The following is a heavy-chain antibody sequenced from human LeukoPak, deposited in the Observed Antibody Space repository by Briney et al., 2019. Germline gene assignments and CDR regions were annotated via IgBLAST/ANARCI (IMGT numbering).Heavy chain of an antibody. D-gene: IGHD5-18*01. J-gene: IGHJ3*02. V-gene: IGHV1-2*02. CDR1: GYTFTGYY. Sequence: ASVKVSCKPSGYTFTGYYMHWVRQAPGQGLEWMGWINPNSGGTNYAQKFQGRVTMTRDTSISTAYMELSRLRSDDTAVYYCAVGYSYGYLTAFDIWGQGTMVTVSS. CDR2: INPNSGGT. CDR3: AVGYSYGYLTAFDI.